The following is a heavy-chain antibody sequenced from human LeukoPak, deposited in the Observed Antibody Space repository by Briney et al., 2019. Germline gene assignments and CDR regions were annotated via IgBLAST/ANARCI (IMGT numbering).Heavy chain of an antibody. CDR2: INPNSGGT. D-gene: IGHD3-22*01. V-gene: IGHV1-2*02. J-gene: IGHJ3*02. CDR3: ATVLQSYDMGAFDI. CDR1: GYTFTGYY. Sequence: GASVKVSCKASGYTFTGYYMHWVRQAPGQGLEWMGWINPNSGGTKYAQKFQGRVTMTEDTSTDTAYMELSSLRSEDTAVYYCATVLQSYDMGAFDIWGQGTMVTVSS.